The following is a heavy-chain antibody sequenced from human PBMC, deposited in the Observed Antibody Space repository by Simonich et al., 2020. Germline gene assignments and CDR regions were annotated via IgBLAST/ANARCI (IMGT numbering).Heavy chain of an antibody. CDR1: GYTFTGYY. CDR3: ARGALTGDYYYMDV. CDR2: INPNSGGT. D-gene: IGHD7-27*01. Sequence: QVQLVQSGAEVKKPGASVKVSCKASGYTFTGYYMHWVGQAPGQGLEGRGWINPNSGGTNYAQKFQGRVTMTRDTAISTAYMELSRLRSDDTAVYYCARGALTGDYYYMDVWGKGTTVTVSS. V-gene: IGHV1-2*02. J-gene: IGHJ6*03.